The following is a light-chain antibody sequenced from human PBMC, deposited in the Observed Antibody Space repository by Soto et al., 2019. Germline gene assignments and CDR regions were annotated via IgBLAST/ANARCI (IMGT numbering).Light chain of an antibody. V-gene: IGKV1-39*01. Sequence: ILMTQSPSSLSAFVGDRVTIICRASQSISSYLNWYQQKPGKAPKLLIYAASSLQSGVPSRFSGSGSGTDFTLTISSLQPEDFATYYCQQSYSTPFTFGPGTKVDIK. CDR2: AAS. CDR1: QSISSY. CDR3: QQSYSTPFT. J-gene: IGKJ3*01.